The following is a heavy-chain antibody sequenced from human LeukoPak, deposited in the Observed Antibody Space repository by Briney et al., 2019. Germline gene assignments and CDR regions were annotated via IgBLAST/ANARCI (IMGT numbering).Heavy chain of an antibody. D-gene: IGHD5-12*01. CDR3: ARVSGYDWESFYDY. Sequence: SETLSLTCTVSGGSISSYYWSWIRQPPGKGLGWIGYIYYSGSTNYNPSLKSRVTISVDTSKNQFSLKLSSVTAADTAMYYCARVSGYDWESFYDYWGQGSLVTVSS. J-gene: IGHJ4*02. CDR2: IYYSGST. V-gene: IGHV4-59*01. CDR1: GGSISSYY.